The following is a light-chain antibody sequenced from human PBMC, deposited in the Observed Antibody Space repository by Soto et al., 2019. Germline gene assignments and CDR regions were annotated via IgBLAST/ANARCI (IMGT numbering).Light chain of an antibody. CDR1: QSVLYTSNNKNY. V-gene: IGKV4-1*01. CDR2: WAS. Sequence: DIVMTQSPHSLAVSLGERATLNCKSSQSVLYTSNNKNYLAWYQQKPRQPPKLLIYWASTRESGVPDRFSGSGSGTEFTLTISSLQAEDVAFYYCQQYYSTPLTFGGGTKVEIK. J-gene: IGKJ4*01. CDR3: QQYYSTPLT.